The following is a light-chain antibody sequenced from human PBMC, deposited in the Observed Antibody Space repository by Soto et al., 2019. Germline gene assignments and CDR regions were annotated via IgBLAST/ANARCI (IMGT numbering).Light chain of an antibody. CDR1: QGIRND. J-gene: IGKJ5*01. Sequence: EIQMTQSPSSLSASVGDRVTITCRASQGIRNDLGWYQQKPGKXPXXLIYAASSLQSGVPSRFSGSGSGTDFTLTISSLQPEDFATYYCQQSYSTPFFGQGTRLEI. CDR3: QQSYSTPF. CDR2: AAS. V-gene: IGKV1-39*01.